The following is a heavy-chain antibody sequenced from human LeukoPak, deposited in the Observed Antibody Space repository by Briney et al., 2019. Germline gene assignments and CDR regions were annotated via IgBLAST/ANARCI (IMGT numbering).Heavy chain of an antibody. CDR3: ARVWELSFDY. CDR2: ISDSGTTI. V-gene: IGHV3-48*03. CDR1: GFTFSSYE. Sequence: GGSLRLSCAASGFTFSSYEMNWVRQAPGEGLEWVSYISDSGTTIHYADSVKGRFTISRDNARNSLYLQMNSLRAEDTAVYYCARVWELSFDYWGQGTLVTVSS. J-gene: IGHJ4*02. D-gene: IGHD3-16*02.